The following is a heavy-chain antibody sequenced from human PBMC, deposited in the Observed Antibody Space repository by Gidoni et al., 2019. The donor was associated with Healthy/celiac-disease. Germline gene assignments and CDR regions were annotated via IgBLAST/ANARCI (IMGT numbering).Heavy chain of an antibody. CDR3: ARDGSTAAAGRGYFDY. D-gene: IGHD6-13*01. J-gene: IGHJ4*02. CDR2: ISSSSSYI. Sequence: EVQLVESGGSLVKPGGSLRLSCAASGFTFSSYSMNWVRQAPGKGLEWVLSISSSSSYIYSADSVKGLFTISRDNAKNSLYLQMNSLGAEDTAVYYCARDGSTAAAGRGYFDYWGQGTLVTVSS. CDR1: GFTFSSYS. V-gene: IGHV3-21*01.